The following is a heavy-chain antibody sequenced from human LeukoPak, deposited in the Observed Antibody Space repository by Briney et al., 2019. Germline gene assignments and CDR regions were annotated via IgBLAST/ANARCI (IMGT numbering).Heavy chain of an antibody. Sequence: GGSLRLSCAASGFTVSSNYMSWVRQAPGKGLEWVSVIYSGGSTYYADSVKGRFTISRDNSKNTLYLQMNSLRAEDTAVYYCAKSGYNYYDSSGYADYWGQGTLVTVSS. CDR3: AKSGYNYYDSSGYADY. D-gene: IGHD3-22*01. CDR2: IYSGGST. CDR1: GFTVSSNY. V-gene: IGHV3-53*01. J-gene: IGHJ4*02.